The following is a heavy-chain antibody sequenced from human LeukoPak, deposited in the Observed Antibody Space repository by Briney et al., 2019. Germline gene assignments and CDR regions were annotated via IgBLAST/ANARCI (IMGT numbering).Heavy chain of an antibody. CDR2: INSDGSST. Sequence: GGSLRLSCAASGFTFSRYWLHWVRQAPGKGLVWVSRINSDGSSTSYADSVKGRFTISRDNSKNTLYLQMSSLRAEDTAVYYCVKAGRLGCSSTSCYDDSDYWGQGTLVTVSS. J-gene: IGHJ4*02. D-gene: IGHD2-2*01. CDR1: GFTFSRYW. V-gene: IGHV3-74*01. CDR3: VKAGRLGCSSTSCYDDSDY.